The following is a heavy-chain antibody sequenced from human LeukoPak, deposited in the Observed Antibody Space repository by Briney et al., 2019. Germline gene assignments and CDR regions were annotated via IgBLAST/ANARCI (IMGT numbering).Heavy chain of an antibody. J-gene: IGHJ4*02. CDR1: GFTFDDYA. CDR3: AKDPDYGVHPGVFDY. Sequence: PGRSLRLSCAASGFTFDDYAMHWVRQAPGKGLEWVSGISWNSGSIGYADSVKGRFTISRDNAKNSLYLQMNSLRAEDTALYYCAKDPDYGVHPGVFDYWGQGTLVTVSS. V-gene: IGHV3-9*01. CDR2: ISWNSGSI. D-gene: IGHD4-17*01.